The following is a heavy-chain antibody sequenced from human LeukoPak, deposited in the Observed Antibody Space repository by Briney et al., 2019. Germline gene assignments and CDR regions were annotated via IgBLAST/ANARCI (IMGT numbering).Heavy chain of an antibody. V-gene: IGHV1-2*02. CDR1: GYTFTGYY. CDR2: INPNSGGT. Sequence: ASVKVSCKASGYTFTGYYLHWVRQAPGQGLEWMGWINPNSGGTNYAQKFQGRVTMTRDTSISTAYMELSRLRSDDAAVYYSARHAYYDSSGPPTDRTFDIWGQGTMVTVSS. D-gene: IGHD3-22*01. CDR3: ARHAYYDSSGPPTDRTFDI. J-gene: IGHJ3*02.